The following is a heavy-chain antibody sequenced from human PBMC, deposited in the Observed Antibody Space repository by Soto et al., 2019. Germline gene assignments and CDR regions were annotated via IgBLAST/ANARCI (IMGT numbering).Heavy chain of an antibody. CDR2: ISSSSSYT. CDR1: GFTFSDYY. CDR3: ARDGWIQLGFDL. D-gene: IGHD5-18*01. Sequence: QVQLVESGGGLVKPGGSLRLSCAASGFTFSDYYMSWIRQAPGKGLEWVSYISSSSSYTNYADSVKGRFTISRDNAKNSLYLQKNSLRAEDTAVYYCARDGWIQLGFDLWGRGTLVTVSS. J-gene: IGHJ2*01. V-gene: IGHV3-11*06.